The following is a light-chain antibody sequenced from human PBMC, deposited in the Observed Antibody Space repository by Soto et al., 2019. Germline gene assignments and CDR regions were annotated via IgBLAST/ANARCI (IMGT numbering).Light chain of an antibody. Sequence: EIVLTQSPDTLSLSPGERATLSCRASQSVSSNYLAWYQQKPGQAPRLLIYGASSRATGIPDRFSGSGSGTDFPLTISRLEPEDFAAYYCQQYATSPWTFGQGTKVEIK. CDR1: QSVSSNY. V-gene: IGKV3-20*01. CDR2: GAS. CDR3: QQYATSPWT. J-gene: IGKJ1*01.